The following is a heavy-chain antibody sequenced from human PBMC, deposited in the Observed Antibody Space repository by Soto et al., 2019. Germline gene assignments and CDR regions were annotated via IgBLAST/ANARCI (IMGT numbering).Heavy chain of an antibody. J-gene: IGHJ6*02. CDR3: AHTGVGDGYNWFYYYYGMDV. V-gene: IGHV2-5*01. CDR1: GFSLSTSGLG. CDR2: IYWNDDK. D-gene: IGHD5-12*01. Sequence: SGPTLVNPTQTLTLTCTFSGFSLSTSGLGVGWIRQPPGKVLEWLALIYWNDDKRYSPSLKSRLTITKDTSKNQVVLTMTNMDPVDTATYYCAHTGVGDGYNWFYYYYGMDVWGQGTTVTVSS.